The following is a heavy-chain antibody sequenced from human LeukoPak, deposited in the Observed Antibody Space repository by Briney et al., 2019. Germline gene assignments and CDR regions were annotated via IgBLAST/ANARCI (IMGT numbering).Heavy chain of an antibody. CDR2: ISSGGST. CDR3: ARVPMVRGFTWYYFDF. V-gene: IGHV3-53*01. D-gene: IGHD3-10*01. J-gene: IGHJ4*02. CDR1: GFTVSRNF. Sequence: GGSLRLSCAATGFTVSRNFMSWVRQAPGKGLEWVSVISSGGSTYYADSAKGRFTISRDNSKNTLYLQMNTLRAEDTAVYYCARVPMVRGFTWYYFDFWGQGTLVTVSS.